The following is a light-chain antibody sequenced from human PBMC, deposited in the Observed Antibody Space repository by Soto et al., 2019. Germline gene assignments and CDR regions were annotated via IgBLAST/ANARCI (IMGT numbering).Light chain of an antibody. J-gene: IGKJ5*01. V-gene: IGKV3D-20*02. CDR1: QSVSSSY. CDR2: DAS. CDR3: QQLHGYPIT. Sequence: EIVLTQSPGTLSLSPGERATLSCRASQSVSSSYLAWYQQKPGQAPRLLIYDASNRATGIPARFSGSGSGTDFTLTISSLQPEDFATYYCQQLHGYPITFGQGTRLEIK.